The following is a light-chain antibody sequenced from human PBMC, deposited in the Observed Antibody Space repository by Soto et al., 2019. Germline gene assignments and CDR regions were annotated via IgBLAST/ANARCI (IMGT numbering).Light chain of an antibody. CDR2: EVI. V-gene: IGLV2-11*01. CDR1: SSDVGGYNY. J-gene: IGLJ2*01. Sequence: QSALTQPRSVSGSPGQSVTISCTGTSSDVGGYNYVSWYQQVPGKAPKLVIFEVIKRPSGVPERFSGSKSCNTASLPISGLQTDDEADYYCCSLAGRLLVFGGGTKLTVL. CDR3: CSLAGRLLV.